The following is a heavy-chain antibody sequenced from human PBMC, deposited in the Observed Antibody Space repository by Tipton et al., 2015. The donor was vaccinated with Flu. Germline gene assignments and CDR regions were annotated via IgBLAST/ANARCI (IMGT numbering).Heavy chain of an antibody. CDR1: GGSVKSGSYY. CDR2: IYYSGTT. Sequence: LRLSCTVSGGSVKSGSYYWSWIRQSPGKGLEWIGNIYYSGTTKYTPSLKSRLSMSVDTSKNLFSLNLSSVTAADTAVYYCARSRGIEAEAGVWVYWGQGTLVTVSS. CDR3: ARSRGIEAEAGVWVY. D-gene: IGHD6-13*01. V-gene: IGHV4-61*01. J-gene: IGHJ4*02.